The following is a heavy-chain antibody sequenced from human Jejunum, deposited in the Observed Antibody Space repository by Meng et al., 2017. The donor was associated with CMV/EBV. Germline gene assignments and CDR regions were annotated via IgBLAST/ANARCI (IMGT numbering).Heavy chain of an antibody. CDR2: IGAGGDNT. V-gene: IGHV3-23*01. CDR1: GFTFQNSA. J-gene: IGHJ3*01. Sequence: ASGFTFQNSALSWVRLATGKGLQWVSTIGAGGDNTYYADSVKGRFTIYTEDSSNTLCLQMTALRAEDTALYYCAKHRSSVIDAFDLWGPGTMVTVSS. CDR3: AKHRSSVIDAFDL.